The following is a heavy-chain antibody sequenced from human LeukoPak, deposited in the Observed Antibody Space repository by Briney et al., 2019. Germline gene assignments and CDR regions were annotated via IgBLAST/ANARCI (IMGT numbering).Heavy chain of an antibody. CDR3: ARGLRRGYSGYGRGAYYGMDV. CDR1: GGSISSHY. V-gene: IGHV4-34*01. D-gene: IGHD5-12*01. CDR2: INHSGST. J-gene: IGHJ6*02. Sequence: ETLSLTCTVSGGSISSHYWSWIRQPPGTGLEWIGEINHSGSTNYNPSLKSRVTISVDTSKNQFSLKLSSVTAADTAVYYCARGLRRGYSGYGRGAYYGMDVWGQGTTVTVSS.